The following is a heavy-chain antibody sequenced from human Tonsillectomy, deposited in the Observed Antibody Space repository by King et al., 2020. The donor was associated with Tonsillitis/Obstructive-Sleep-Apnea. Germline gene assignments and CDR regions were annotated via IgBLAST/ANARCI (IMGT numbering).Heavy chain of an antibody. Sequence: VQLVESGGGVVQPGRSLRLSCAASGFTFSSYAMHWFRQAPGKGLEWVAVISYDGSNKYYADSLKGRFTISRDNSKNTLYLQMNSLRAEDTAVYYCARGPSGWYSPDEFQHWGQGTLVTVSS. CDR1: GFTFSSYA. D-gene: IGHD6-19*01. V-gene: IGHV3-30*01. CDR2: ISYDGSNK. J-gene: IGHJ1*01. CDR3: ARGPSGWYSPDEFQH.